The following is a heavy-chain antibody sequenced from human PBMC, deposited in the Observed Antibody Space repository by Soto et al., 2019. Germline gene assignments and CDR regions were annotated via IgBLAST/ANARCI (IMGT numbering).Heavy chain of an antibody. CDR1: GGSFSGYY. D-gene: IGHD6-13*01. CDR2: INHSGST. CDR3: ARHTNGYGSTCPDRALEY. V-gene: IGHV4-34*01. J-gene: IGHJ4*02. Sequence: SETLSLTCAVYGGSFSGYYWSWIRQPPGKGLEWIGEINHSGSTNYNPSLKSRVTISVDTSKNQFSLKLSSVTAADTAVYYCARHTNGYGSTCPDRALEYWGQGTLVTVSS.